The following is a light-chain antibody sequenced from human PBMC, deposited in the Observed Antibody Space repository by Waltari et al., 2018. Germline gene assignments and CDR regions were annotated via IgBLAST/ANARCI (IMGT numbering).Light chain of an antibody. V-gene: IGKV3-15*01. J-gene: IGKJ1*01. CDR3: QQYNDWPPWT. CDR1: QSVASS. CDR2: GAS. Sequence: IVMTQSPAPLSVSPGERVTLSCRASQSVASSLAWYHQKSGQAPRVLIFGASTRASGVPDRFTGSGSGTDFTLTISSLQSEDFGVYYCQQYNDWPPWTFGQGTRVEVK.